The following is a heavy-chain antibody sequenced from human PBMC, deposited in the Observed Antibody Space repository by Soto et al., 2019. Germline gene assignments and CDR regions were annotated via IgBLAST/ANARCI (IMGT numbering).Heavy chain of an antibody. Sequence: GGSLRLSCAASGFTFSTYSMNWARQAPGKGLEWVSSISSSSSSTYIYYADSVKGRFTISRDNAKNSLYLQMNSLRPDDTAVYYCARQGSSTKYYTMDVWGQGTTVTVSS. J-gene: IGHJ6*02. D-gene: IGHD2-2*01. CDR2: ISSSSSSTYI. CDR3: ARQGSSTKYYTMDV. CDR1: GFTFSTYS. V-gene: IGHV3-21*01.